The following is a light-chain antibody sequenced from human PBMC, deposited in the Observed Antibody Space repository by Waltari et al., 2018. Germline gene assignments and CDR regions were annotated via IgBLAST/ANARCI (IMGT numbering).Light chain of an antibody. Sequence: QSALTQPRSVSGSPGQSVTISCTGISSDVDDYNFVSWYQQHPGKAPNLMIHDVTKRPSAVPVRFSASKSGNTASLTISGLQAEDEADYYSCTYVGSQSNWVFGGGTKLTVL. CDR1: SSDVDDYNF. CDR3: CTYVGSQSNWV. V-gene: IGLV2-11*01. J-gene: IGLJ3*02. CDR2: DVT.